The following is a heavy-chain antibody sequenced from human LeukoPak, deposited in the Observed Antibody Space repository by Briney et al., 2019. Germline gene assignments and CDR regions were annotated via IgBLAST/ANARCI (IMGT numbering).Heavy chain of an antibody. D-gene: IGHD3-9*01. CDR2: IHRDGRT. J-gene: IGHJ4*02. Sequence: GTLSLTCAVSGVSISTSEWWIWVRQPPGQGLEWIGEIHRDGRTRYNPSLTSRVTMSMDYSKNQFSLNVRFVTAADTAIYYCGKTDIYFNPIDYWGPGSLVTVSS. CDR3: GKTDIYFNPIDY. CDR1: GVSISTSEW. V-gene: IGHV4-4*02.